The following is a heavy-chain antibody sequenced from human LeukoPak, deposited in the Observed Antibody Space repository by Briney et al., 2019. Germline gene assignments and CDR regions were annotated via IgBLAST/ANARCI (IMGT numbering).Heavy chain of an antibody. Sequence: SETLSLTCTVSGGSISSSSYYWGWIRQPPGRGLEWIGNIHYGGSTYYNPSLKSRVTVSVDTSKNQFSLKLSSVTAADTAVYYCARDGLWRQNAFDIWGQGTMVTVSS. CDR1: GGSISSSSYY. D-gene: IGHD3-3*01. J-gene: IGHJ3*02. V-gene: IGHV4-39*07. CDR3: ARDGLWRQNAFDI. CDR2: IHYGGST.